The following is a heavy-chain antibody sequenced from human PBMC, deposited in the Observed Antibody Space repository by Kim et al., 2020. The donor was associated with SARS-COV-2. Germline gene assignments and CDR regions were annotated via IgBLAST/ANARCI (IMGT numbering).Heavy chain of an antibody. Sequence: AVAAEGRFTIARDNSKSTLYLQKNSPVAEDTAVYYCARGRGNYYYFMDVWGKGTTVTVSS. J-gene: IGHJ6*03. CDR3: ARGRGNYYYFMDV. V-gene: IGHV3-30*07.